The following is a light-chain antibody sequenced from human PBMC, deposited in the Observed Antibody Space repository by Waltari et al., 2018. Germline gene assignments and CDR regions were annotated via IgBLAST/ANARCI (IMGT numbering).Light chain of an antibody. J-gene: IGKJ1*01. Sequence: DVVMTPSPDSLTVSLGERATINCHSSQSLLYSSNNKNYLAWYQQRPGQPPKLLIYWASTRESGVPDRFSGSGSGTDFTLTISSLQAEDVAVYYCQQYYSRPRTFGQGTKVEIK. CDR2: WAS. CDR1: QSLLYSSNNKNY. CDR3: QQYYSRPRT. V-gene: IGKV4-1*01.